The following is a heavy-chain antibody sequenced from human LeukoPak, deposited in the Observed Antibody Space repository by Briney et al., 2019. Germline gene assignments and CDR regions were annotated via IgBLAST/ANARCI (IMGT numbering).Heavy chain of an antibody. J-gene: IGHJ4*02. D-gene: IGHD7-27*01. CDR1: GFTFTGYW. V-gene: IGHV3-7*01. CDR3: AREDWGPDY. CDR2: IKQDGSQK. Sequence: PGGSLRLSCAASGFTFTGYWMVWVRQAPGKGLVWVANIKQDGSQKHYVDSVKGRFTISRDNAKKSLYLQMNNLRAEDTGVYYCAREDWGPDYWGQGTLVTVSS.